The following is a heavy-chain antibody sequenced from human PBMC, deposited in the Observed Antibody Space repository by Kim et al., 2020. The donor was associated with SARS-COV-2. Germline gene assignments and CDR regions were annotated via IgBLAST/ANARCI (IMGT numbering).Heavy chain of an antibody. V-gene: IGHV1-69*13. D-gene: IGHD3-22*01. CDR1: GGTFSSYA. Sequence: SVKVSCKASGGTFSSYAISWVRQAPGQGLEWMGGIIPIFGTANYAQKFQGRVTITADESTSTAYMELSSLRSEDTAVYYCARGSPAYYYDSSGYAFDIWGQGTMVTVSS. J-gene: IGHJ3*02. CDR3: ARGSPAYYYDSSGYAFDI. CDR2: IIPIFGTA.